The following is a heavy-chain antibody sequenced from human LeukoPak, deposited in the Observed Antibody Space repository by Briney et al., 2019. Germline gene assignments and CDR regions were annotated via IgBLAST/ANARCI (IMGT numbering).Heavy chain of an antibody. D-gene: IGHD5-18*01. CDR3: ARDEPYSYGSAYNWFDP. J-gene: IGHJ5*02. CDR2: INPNSGGT. CDR1: GYTFTGYY. Sequence: ASVKVSCKASGYTFTGYYMHWVRQAPGQGLEWMGWINPNSGGTNYAQKFQGRVTMTRDTSISTAYMELRSLRSDDTAVYYCARDEPYSYGSAYNWFDPWGQGTLVTVSS. V-gene: IGHV1-2*02.